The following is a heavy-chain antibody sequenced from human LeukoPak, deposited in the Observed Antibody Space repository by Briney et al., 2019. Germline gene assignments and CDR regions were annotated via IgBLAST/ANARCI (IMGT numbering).Heavy chain of an antibody. J-gene: IGHJ5*02. Sequence: ASVKVSCKASGGTFSSYAISWVRQAPGQGLEWMGGIIPIFGTANYAQKFQGRVTITADKSTSTAYMELSSLRSEDTAVYYCARDSRGTLNWFDPWGQGTLVTVSS. V-gene: IGHV1-69*06. D-gene: IGHD3-16*01. CDR1: GGTFSSYA. CDR2: IIPIFGTA. CDR3: ARDSRGTLNWFDP.